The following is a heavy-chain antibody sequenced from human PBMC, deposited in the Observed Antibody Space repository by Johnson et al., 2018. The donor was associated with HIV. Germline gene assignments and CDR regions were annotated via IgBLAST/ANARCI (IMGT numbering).Heavy chain of an antibody. Sequence: QVQLVESGGGVVQPGRSLRLSCAASRFTFKTYTMHWVRQAPGKGLEWVALISNDGSHNYYADSVKGRFTISRDNSKNVLYLQMKTLRLEDTAIYYCARPRVAVLPAGAFDTWGPGTMVTVSS. D-gene: IGHD2-2*01. J-gene: IGHJ3*02. CDR3: ARPRVAVLPAGAFDT. CDR2: ISNDGSHN. V-gene: IGHV3-30*03. CDR1: RFTFKTYT.